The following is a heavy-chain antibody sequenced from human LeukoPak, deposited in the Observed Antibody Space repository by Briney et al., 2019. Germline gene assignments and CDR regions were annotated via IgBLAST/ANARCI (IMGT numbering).Heavy chain of an antibody. D-gene: IGHD5-18*01. V-gene: IGHV3-9*01. J-gene: IGHJ4*02. CDR2: ISWNSGNI. CDR1: GFTFADYA. CDR3: AKDPTTWIQLWSPTN. Sequence: GGSLRLSCAASGFTFADYAMHWVRQTPGKGLEWVSGISWNSGNIDYADSVKGRFTISRDNAKNSLYLQMNSLRAEDTAVYYCAKDPTTWIQLWSPTNWGRGTLVTVSS.